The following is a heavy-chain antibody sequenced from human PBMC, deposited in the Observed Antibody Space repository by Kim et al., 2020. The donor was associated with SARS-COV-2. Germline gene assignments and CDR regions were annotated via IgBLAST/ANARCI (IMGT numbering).Heavy chain of an antibody. D-gene: IGHD2-15*01. Sequence: GGSLRLSCAASGFTFDDYAMHWVRQAPGKGLEWVSGISWNSGSIGSADSVKGRFTISRDNAKNSLYLQMNSLRAEDTALYYCAKDLKLGYCSGGSCYSNAFWFDPWGQGTLVTVSS. J-gene: IGHJ5*02. CDR3: AKDLKLGYCSGGSCYSNAFWFDP. V-gene: IGHV3-9*01. CDR1: GFTFDDYA. CDR2: ISWNSGSI.